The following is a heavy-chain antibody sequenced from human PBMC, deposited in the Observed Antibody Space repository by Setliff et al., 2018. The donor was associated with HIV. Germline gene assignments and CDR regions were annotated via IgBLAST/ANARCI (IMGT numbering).Heavy chain of an antibody. CDR1: GYTFTGHY. CDR3: ARDYLYYNMYNGSPVYGMDV. D-gene: IGHD3-10*01. CDR2: VNPNSGDA. V-gene: IGHV1-2*02. J-gene: IGHJ6*02. Sequence: ASVKVSCKASGYTFTGHYLHWVRQAPGQGLEWLGWVNPNSGDAIYAQNFRGRVTMTRDTSINAAYMELRGLRSDDTAVYYCARDYLYYNMYNGSPVYGMDVWGQGTTVTVSS.